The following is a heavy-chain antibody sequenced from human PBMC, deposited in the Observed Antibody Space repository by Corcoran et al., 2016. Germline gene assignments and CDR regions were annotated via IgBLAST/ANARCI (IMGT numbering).Heavy chain of an antibody. Sequence: QVQLVQSGAEVKKPGASVKVSCKASGYTFTSYYMHWVRQAPGQGLEWMGIINPSGGSTSYAQKFQGRVTMTRDTSTSTVYMELSRLRSADTAVYYCARDRPGRQLWFYYGMDVWGQGTTVTVSS. D-gene: IGHD5-18*01. CDR1: GYTFTSYY. CDR3: ARDRPGRQLWFYYGMDV. V-gene: IGHV1-46*01. J-gene: IGHJ6*02. CDR2: INPSGGST.